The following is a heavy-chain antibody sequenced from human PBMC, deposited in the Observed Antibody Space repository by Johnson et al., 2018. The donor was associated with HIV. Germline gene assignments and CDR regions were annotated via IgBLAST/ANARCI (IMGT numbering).Heavy chain of an antibody. CDR3: ARDPYGSGPYVAFDI. Sequence: QVQLVESGGGVVQPGRSLRLSCAASGFTFSSYAMHWVRQAPGKGLEWVAVISYDGGNKYYADSVKGRFTISRDNSKNTLYLQMNSLRAEDTAVYYCARDPYGSGPYVAFDIWGQGIMVTVSS. CDR1: GFTFSSYA. J-gene: IGHJ3*02. CDR2: ISYDGGNK. D-gene: IGHD3-10*01. V-gene: IGHV3-30*04.